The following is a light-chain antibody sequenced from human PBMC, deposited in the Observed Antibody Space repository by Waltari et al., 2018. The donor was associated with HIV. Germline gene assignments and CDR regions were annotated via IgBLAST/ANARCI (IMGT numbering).Light chain of an antibody. CDR3: HSNTSGSALNYV. J-gene: IGLJ1*01. CDR2: DVS. Sequence: QSALTQPASVSGSPGQSITISCTETNSDVGDYQYVSWYQLRPGEAPKLIISDVSKRRSGVSNRFSGAKSDNTAFLTISGLRPEDEADYYCHSNTSGSALNYVFGTGTKVTVL. CDR1: NSDVGDYQY. V-gene: IGLV2-14*01.